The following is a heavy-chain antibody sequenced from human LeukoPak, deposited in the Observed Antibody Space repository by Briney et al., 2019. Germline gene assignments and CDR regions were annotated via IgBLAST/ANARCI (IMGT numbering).Heavy chain of an antibody. V-gene: IGHV1-46*01. CDR1: GYTFTNYY. CDR2: INPSGGST. D-gene: IGHD5-12*01. CDR3: AREGEIGYALSDY. Sequence: AAVKVTCLASGYTFTNYYMNWVRQAPGQGLEWMGIINPSGGSTSYAQKFQGRVTVTRDTSTSTVYMELSSLRSEDTAMYYCAREGEIGYALSDYWGQ. J-gene: IGHJ4*02.